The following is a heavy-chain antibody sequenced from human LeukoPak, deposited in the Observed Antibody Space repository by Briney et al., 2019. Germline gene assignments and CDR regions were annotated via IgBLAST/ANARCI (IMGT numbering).Heavy chain of an antibody. CDR1: GFTVSSNY. D-gene: IGHD3-22*01. Sequence: GVSLRLSCAASGFTVSSNYMSWVRQAPGKGLEWVSVIYSGGSTYYADSVKGRFTISRDNSKNTLYLQMNSLRAEDTAVYYCARRYDTSFSFDYWGQGTLVTVSS. V-gene: IGHV3-53*01. J-gene: IGHJ4*02. CDR2: IYSGGST. CDR3: ARRYDTSFSFDY.